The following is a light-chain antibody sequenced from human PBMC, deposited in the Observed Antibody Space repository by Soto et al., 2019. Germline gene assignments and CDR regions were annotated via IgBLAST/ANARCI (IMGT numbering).Light chain of an antibody. Sequence: QSVLTQPASVSGSPGQSITISCTGTSSDVGGYNYVSWYQQHPGKAPKLVIYEVSNRPSGVSNRFPGSKYGNTASLTISGLQDEDEADYYCSSYTSINTRVFGTGTKVTVL. CDR3: SSYTSINTRV. V-gene: IGLV2-14*01. CDR1: SSDVGGYNY. CDR2: EVS. J-gene: IGLJ1*01.